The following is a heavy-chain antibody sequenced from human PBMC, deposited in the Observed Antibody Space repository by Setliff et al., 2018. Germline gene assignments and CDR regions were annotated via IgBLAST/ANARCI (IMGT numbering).Heavy chain of an antibody. V-gene: IGHV4-61*09. CDR1: GDSITSATNY. Sequence: SETLSLTCTVSGDSITSATNYWSWLRQPAGKGLEWIGHISPSGSTTYNPSVKSRVTISLDTSKNHFSLKLDSVTAADTALYYCARSPSSGAYWNPRPFYSDYWARGTLVTVPQ. J-gene: IGHJ4*02. CDR3: ARSPSSGAYWNPRPFYSDY. CDR2: ISPSGST. D-gene: IGHD1-26*01.